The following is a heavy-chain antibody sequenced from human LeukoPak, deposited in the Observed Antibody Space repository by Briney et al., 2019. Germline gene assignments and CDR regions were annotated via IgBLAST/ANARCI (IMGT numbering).Heavy chain of an antibody. V-gene: IGHV1-2*02. CDR3: AWNSPYYSYMDV. Sequence: ASEKVSCEASGHTFSDYYIHWVRQAPGQGLEWMGWINPYTGGTNSAQKFQGRVTKTRDTPISTAYMVLSRLRSDDTAVYYCAWNSPYYSYMDVWGKGTTVTVSS. CDR2: INPYTGGT. CDR1: GHTFSDYY. D-gene: IGHD1-1*01. J-gene: IGHJ6*03.